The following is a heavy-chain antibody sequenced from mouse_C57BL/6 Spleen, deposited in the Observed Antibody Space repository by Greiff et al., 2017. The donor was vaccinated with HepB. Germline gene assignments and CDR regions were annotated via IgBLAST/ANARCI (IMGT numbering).Heavy chain of an antibody. Sequence: VQLQQPGAELVRPGSSVKLSCKASGYTFTSYWMDWVKQRPGQGLEWIGNIYPSDSETHYNQKFKDKATLTVDKSSSTAYMQLSSLTSEDSSVYYCARSDSSDWYFDVWGTGTTVTVSS. CDR3: ARSDSSDWYFDV. CDR1: GYTFTSYW. J-gene: IGHJ1*03. CDR2: IYPSDSET. D-gene: IGHD2-12*01. V-gene: IGHV1-61*01.